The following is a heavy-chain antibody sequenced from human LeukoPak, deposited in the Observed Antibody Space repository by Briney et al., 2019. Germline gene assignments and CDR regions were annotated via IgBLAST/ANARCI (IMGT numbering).Heavy chain of an antibody. V-gene: IGHV4-59*01. Sequence: PSETLSLTCTVSGGSISGYYWSWIRQPPGKGLEWIGYIYYSGSTNYNPSLRSRVTISVDTSKNQFSLKLNSVTAADTAVYYCARGVRPDVWGKGTTVTVSS. J-gene: IGHJ6*04. CDR3: ARGVRPDV. CDR1: GGSISGYY. D-gene: IGHD1-1*01. CDR2: IYYSGST.